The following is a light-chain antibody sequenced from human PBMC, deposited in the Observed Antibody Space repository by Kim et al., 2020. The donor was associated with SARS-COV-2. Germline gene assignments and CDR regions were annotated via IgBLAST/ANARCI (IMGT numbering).Light chain of an antibody. CDR3: QQYNTWPNT. V-gene: IGKV3-15*01. J-gene: IGKJ2*01. Sequence: EIVMTQSPAPLSVSPGERATLSCRASQSVSSNLAWYQQKPGQAPRLLIYDASTRATGIPATFSGTGSGTEFTLTISSLQSEDFAVYYCQQYNTWPNTFGQGTKLEI. CDR2: DAS. CDR1: QSVSSN.